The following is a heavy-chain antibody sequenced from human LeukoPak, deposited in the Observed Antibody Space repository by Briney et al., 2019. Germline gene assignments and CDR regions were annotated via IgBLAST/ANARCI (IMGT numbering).Heavy chain of an antibody. CDR3: ATEGAGNNYLDT. D-gene: IGHD1-1*01. J-gene: IGHJ5*02. CDR1: GFSFSSTA. Sequence: GGSLRLSCAASGFSFSSTAMNWARQAPGKGLECVAIMSYDGSRKYYAHSVRGRFTISRDNPKNTVYLQVNSLRPEDTAVYYCATEGAGNNYLDTWGQGTLVTVSS. CDR2: MSYDGSRK. V-gene: IGHV3-30*04.